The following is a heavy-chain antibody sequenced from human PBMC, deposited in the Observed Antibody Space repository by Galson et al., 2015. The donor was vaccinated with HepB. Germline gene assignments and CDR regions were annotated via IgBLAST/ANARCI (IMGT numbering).Heavy chain of an antibody. V-gene: IGHV1-2*06. D-gene: IGHD1-26*01. CDR2: INPNSGVT. Sequence: SVKVSCKASEYTFTGYYMHWVRQAPGQGLEWMGRINPNSGVTNYAQKFQGRVSMTRDTSISTAHMELSRLRSDDTAVYYCARGESGAFEYWGQGTLVTVSS. CDR1: EYTFTGYY. CDR3: ARGESGAFEY. J-gene: IGHJ4*02.